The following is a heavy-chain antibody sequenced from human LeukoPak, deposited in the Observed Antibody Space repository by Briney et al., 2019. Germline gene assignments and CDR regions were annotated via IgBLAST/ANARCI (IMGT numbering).Heavy chain of an antibody. Sequence: PSETLSLTCTVSGGSFSINNYYWTWIRQPPGKGLEWISGIYYDGSTYYYPSLKSRVTSTADTDKKEFFVTVASVTAAYTAVYLCGRHHRDGYTDPWGQGILVTVSS. D-gene: IGHD5-24*01. CDR1: GGSFSINNYY. J-gene: IGHJ5*02. CDR3: GRHHRDGYTDP. CDR2: IYYDGST. V-gene: IGHV4-39*01.